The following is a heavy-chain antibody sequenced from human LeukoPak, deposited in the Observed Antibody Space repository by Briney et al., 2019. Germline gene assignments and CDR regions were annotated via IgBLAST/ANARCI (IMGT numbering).Heavy chain of an antibody. Sequence: KPSETLSLTCTVSGGSISSSSYYWSWIRQPPGKGLEWIGYIYYSGSTNYNPSLKSRVTISVDTSKNQFSLKLSSVTAADTAVYYCARGTDDYSDAFDIWGQGTMVTVSS. CDR3: ARGTDDYSDAFDI. D-gene: IGHD4-11*01. J-gene: IGHJ3*02. CDR1: GGSISSSSYY. CDR2: IYYSGST. V-gene: IGHV4-61*01.